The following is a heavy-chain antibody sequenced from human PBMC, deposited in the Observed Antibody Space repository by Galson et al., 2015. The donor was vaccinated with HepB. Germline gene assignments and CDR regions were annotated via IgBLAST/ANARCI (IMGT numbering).Heavy chain of an antibody. CDR2: INHSGST. D-gene: IGHD3-10*01. V-gene: IGHV4-34*01. CDR1: GGSFSGYY. J-gene: IGHJ4*02. CDR3: ARARGAHITMVRGVIYYFDY. Sequence: SETLSLTCAVYGGSFSGYYWSWIRQPPGKGLEWIGEINHSGSTNYNPSLKSRVTISVDTSKNQFSLKLSSVTAADTAVYYCARARGAHITMVRGVIYYFDYWGQGTLVTVSS.